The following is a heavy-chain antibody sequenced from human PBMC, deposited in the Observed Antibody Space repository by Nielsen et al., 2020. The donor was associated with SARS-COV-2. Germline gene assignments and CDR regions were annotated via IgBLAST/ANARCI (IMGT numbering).Heavy chain of an antibody. V-gene: IGHV1-69*13. D-gene: IGHD1-1*01. J-gene: IGHJ6*03. Sequence: SVKVSCKASGGTFSSYAISWVRQAPGQGLEWMGGIIPIFGTANYAQKFQGRVTITADESTSTAYMELSSLRSEDTAVYYCARGGDWNLRHYYYYYYMYVWGKGTTVTVSS. CDR1: GGTFSSYA. CDR3: ARGGDWNLRHYYYYYYMYV. CDR2: IIPIFGTA.